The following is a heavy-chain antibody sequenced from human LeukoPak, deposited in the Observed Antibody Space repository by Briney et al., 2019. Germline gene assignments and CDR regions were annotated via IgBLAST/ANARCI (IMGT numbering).Heavy chain of an antibody. Sequence: GASVKVSCKASGYTFTSYGISWVRQAPGQGLEWMGGISAYNGNTNYAQKLQGRVTMTTDTSTSTAYMELRSLRSDDTAVYYCARDDRRFLEWLFFRGSTFDIWGQGTMVTVSS. CDR3: ARDDRRFLEWLFFRGSTFDI. J-gene: IGHJ3*02. CDR2: ISAYNGNT. D-gene: IGHD3-3*01. V-gene: IGHV1-18*01. CDR1: GYTFTSYG.